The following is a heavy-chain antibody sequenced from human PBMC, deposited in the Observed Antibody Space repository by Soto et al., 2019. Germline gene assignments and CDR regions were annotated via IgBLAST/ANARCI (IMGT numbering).Heavy chain of an antibody. Sequence: PSETLSLTCTVSGGSISSGGYYWSWIRQHPGKGLEWIGYIYYSGSTYYNPSLKSRVTISVDTSKNQFSLKLSSVTAADTAVYYCARGATYYYDSSGYPYFDYWGQGTLVTVSS. D-gene: IGHD3-22*01. CDR3: ARGATYYYDSSGYPYFDY. J-gene: IGHJ4*02. CDR1: GGSISSGGYY. V-gene: IGHV4-31*03. CDR2: IYYSGST.